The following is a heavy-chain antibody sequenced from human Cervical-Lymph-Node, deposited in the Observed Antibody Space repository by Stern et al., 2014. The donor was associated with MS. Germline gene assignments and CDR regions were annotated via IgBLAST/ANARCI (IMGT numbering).Heavy chain of an antibody. D-gene: IGHD3-10*01. CDR1: GDSINSGNYY. J-gene: IGHJ5*02. CDR3: ARDRIVLVRGRSWSDT. Sequence: MQLVESGPGLVRPSQTLSLTCTVSGDSINSGNYYWTWIRQPAGKGLEWLGRTYVSESPHYHPPLKTRPTITVDPPKNQSPLKLSSGTAADTAVYYCARDRIVLVRGRSWSDTWGQGTLVTVSS. V-gene: IGHV4-61*02. CDR2: TYVSESP.